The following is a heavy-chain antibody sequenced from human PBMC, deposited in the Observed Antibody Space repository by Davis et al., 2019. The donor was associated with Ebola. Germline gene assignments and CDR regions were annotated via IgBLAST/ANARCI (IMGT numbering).Heavy chain of an antibody. V-gene: IGHV1-2*02. J-gene: IGHJ4*02. CDR3: ARDHQYSSLNNY. D-gene: IGHD6-6*01. Sequence: ASVKVSCKASGYTFTGYYMHWLRQAPGQGLEWMGWINPNSGGTNYAQKFQGRVTMTRDTSISTAYMELSRLRSDDTAVYYCARDHQYSSLNNYWGQGTLVTVSS. CDR1: GYTFTGYY. CDR2: INPNSGGT.